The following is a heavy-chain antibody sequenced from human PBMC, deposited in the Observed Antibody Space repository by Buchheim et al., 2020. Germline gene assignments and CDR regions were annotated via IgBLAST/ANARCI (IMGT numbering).Heavy chain of an antibody. CDR1: GFTFSSYA. J-gene: IGHJ6*02. CDR3: AKDGGTDYYDSSGSVYYYYGMDV. D-gene: IGHD3-22*01. V-gene: IGHV3-23*01. CDR2: ISGSGGST. Sequence: EVQLLESGGGLVQPGGSLRLSCAASGFTFSSYAMSWVRQAPGKGLEWVSAISGSGGSTYYADSVKGRFTTSRDNSKNTLYLQMNSLRAEDTAVYYCAKDGGTDYYDSSGSVYYYYGMDVWGQGTT.